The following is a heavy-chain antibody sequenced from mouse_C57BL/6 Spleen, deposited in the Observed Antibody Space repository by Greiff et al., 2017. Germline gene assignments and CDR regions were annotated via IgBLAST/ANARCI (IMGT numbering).Heavy chain of an antibody. CDR2: IYPGDGDT. V-gene: IGHV1-82*01. CDR1: GYAFSSSW. D-gene: IGHD1-1*01. J-gene: IGHJ4*01. Sequence: QVQLQQSGPELVKPGASVKISCKASGYAFSSSWMNWVKQRPGQGLEWIGRIYPGDGDTNYNGKFKGKATLTADKSSSTAYMQLSSLTSEASAVCFCARSPYYYGSSAYAMDYWGQGTLVTVSA. CDR3: ARSPYYYGSSAYAMDY.